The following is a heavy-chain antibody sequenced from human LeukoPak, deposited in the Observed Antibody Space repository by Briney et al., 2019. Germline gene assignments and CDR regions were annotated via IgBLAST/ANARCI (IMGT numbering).Heavy chain of an antibody. CDR2: IIPILGIA. V-gene: IGHV1-69*04. J-gene: IGHJ5*02. CDR1: GGTFSSYT. CDR3: ARDTAYYYDSSTIGSLDH. D-gene: IGHD3-22*01. Sequence: SVKVSCKASGGTFSSYTISWVRQAPGQGLEWMGRIIPILGIANYTQKFQGRVTITADKSTSTAYMELSSLRSEDTAVYYCARDTAYYYDSSTIGSLDHWGQGTLVTVSS.